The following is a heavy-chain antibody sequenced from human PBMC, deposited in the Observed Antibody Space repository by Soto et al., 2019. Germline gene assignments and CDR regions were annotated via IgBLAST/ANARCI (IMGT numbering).Heavy chain of an antibody. CDR2: MNPYSGYT. D-gene: IGHD4-17*01. V-gene: IGHV1-8*01. J-gene: IGHJ5*02. Sequence: QVQLVQSGAEVKKPGASVKVSCKASGYAFMSYDINWVRQAPGQGLEWIGWMNPYSGYTGYAQKFRGRVTLTRNTAIRTAYMELSSLRSDDTAVYYSARTDYAADPSAYNWFDPWGQGTLVTVSS. CDR3: ARTDYAADPSAYNWFDP. CDR1: GYAFMSYD.